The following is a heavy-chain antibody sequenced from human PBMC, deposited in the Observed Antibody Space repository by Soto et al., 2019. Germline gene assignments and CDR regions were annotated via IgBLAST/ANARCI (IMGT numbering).Heavy chain of an antibody. CDR2: ISAYNGNT. D-gene: IGHD3-22*01. V-gene: IGHV1-18*04. Sequence: QVQLVQSGAEVKKPGASVKVSCKPSGYTFPSYGTSWVRQAPEQGLGWMGWISAYNGNTNYAQKLQGRVTMTTDTSTSTAYMELRSLRSDDTAVYYCARDFGYDKRLGFDPWGQGTLVTVSS. CDR1: GYTFPSYG. J-gene: IGHJ5*02. CDR3: ARDFGYDKRLGFDP.